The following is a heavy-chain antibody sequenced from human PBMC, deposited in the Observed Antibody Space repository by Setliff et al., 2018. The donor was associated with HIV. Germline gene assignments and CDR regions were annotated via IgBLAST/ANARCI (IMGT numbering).Heavy chain of an antibody. CDR2: VSYGGTNT. V-gene: IGHV3-30*04. CDR3: ARVRYCGSPSCRKEFDF. J-gene: IGHJ4*02. CDR1: GFTFSSYE. D-gene: IGHD2-21*01. Sequence: LSLSCAASGFTFSSYEMNWVRQAPGKGLEWVAVVSYGGTNTYYADSVKGRFIISRDDSESTLFLQMNSLRVDDTAVYYCARVRYCGSPSCRKEFDFWGQGTLVTVSS.